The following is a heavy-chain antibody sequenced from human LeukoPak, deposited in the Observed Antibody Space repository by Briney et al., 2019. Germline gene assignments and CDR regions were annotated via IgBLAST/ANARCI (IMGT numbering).Heavy chain of an antibody. CDR3: APSGWYGYFQH. CDR2: ISYDGSNK. D-gene: IGHD6-19*01. CDR1: GFTFSSYA. Sequence: PGRSLRLSCAASGFTFSSYAMHWVRQAPGKGLEWVAVISYDGSNKYYADSVKGRFTISRDNSKNTLYLQMNSLRAEDTAVYYCAPSGWYGYFQHWGQGTLVTVSS. J-gene: IGHJ1*01. V-gene: IGHV3-30-3*01.